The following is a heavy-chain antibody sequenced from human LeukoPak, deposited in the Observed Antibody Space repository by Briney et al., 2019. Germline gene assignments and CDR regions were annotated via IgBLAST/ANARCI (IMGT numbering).Heavy chain of an antibody. V-gene: IGHV3-21*01. CDR1: GFSFSAYN. CDR2: ISPSGDHR. D-gene: IGHD3-22*01. J-gene: IGHJ4*02. Sequence: GGSLRLSCAASGFSFSAYNINWVRQAPGKGLEWVSCISPSGDHRYYADSVRGRFTISRDNAKNSVYLQMNSLRAEDTAVYSCARDAAYFDSSGYYPDPLDYWGQGTLVSVSS. CDR3: ARDAAYFDSSGYYPDPLDY.